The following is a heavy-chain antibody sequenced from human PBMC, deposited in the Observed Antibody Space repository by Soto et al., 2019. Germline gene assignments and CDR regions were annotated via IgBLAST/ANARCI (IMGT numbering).Heavy chain of an antibody. D-gene: IGHD3-9*01. CDR1: GYTFSSYG. Sequence: ASVKVSCKASGYTFSSYGISWVRQAPGQGLEWMGWITTYNGYTNYAQRLQGRVTMTTDTSTSTAYMELRSLRSDDTAVYYCARVYYDILTGYYRSWFDPWGQGTLVTVSS. J-gene: IGHJ5*02. V-gene: IGHV1-18*01. CDR2: ITTYNGYT. CDR3: ARVYYDILTGYYRSWFDP.